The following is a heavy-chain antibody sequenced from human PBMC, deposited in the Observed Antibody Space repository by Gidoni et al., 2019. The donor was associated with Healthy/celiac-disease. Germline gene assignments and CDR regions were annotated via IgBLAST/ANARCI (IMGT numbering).Heavy chain of an antibody. V-gene: IGHV3-66*02. CDR2: IYSGCNT. CDR3: ARGSLPGGAY. Sequence: EVQLVESGGGLVQPGGSLRLSCAASGFTVKINYMRWVRQGPGKGLEWVLIIYSGCNTYYADSVKGRFTISRDNSKNTLYLQMNRLGAWETAVEYCARGSLPGGAYWGQGTLVTVSS. J-gene: IGHJ4*02. CDR1: GFTVKINY. D-gene: IGHD3-10*01.